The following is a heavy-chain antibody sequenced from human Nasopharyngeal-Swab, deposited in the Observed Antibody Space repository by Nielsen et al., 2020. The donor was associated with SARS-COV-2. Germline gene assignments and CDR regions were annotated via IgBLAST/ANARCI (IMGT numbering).Heavy chain of an antibody. V-gene: IGHV3-21*01. D-gene: IGHD1-26*01. J-gene: IGHJ4*02. CDR3: ARGGGSYPY. CDR2: ISSSSSYI. Sequence: VRQMPGKGLEWVSSISSSSSYIYYADSVKGRFTISRDNAKNSLYLQMNGLRAEDTAVYYCARGGGSYPYWGQGTLVTVSS.